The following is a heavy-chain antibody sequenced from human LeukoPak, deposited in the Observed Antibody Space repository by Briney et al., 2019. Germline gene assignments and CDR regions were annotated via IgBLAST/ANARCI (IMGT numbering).Heavy chain of an antibody. V-gene: IGHV3-23*01. CDR3: AKVEELIVVVPAAMDY. D-gene: IGHD2-2*01. Sequence: GGSLRLSCAASGFTFSSYAMSWVRQAPGKGLEWVSAISGSGGSTYYADSVKGRFTISRDNSKNTLYLQMNSLRAEDTAVYYCAKVEELIVVVPAAMDYWGQGTLVTVSS. CDR2: ISGSGGST. CDR1: GFTFSSYA. J-gene: IGHJ4*02.